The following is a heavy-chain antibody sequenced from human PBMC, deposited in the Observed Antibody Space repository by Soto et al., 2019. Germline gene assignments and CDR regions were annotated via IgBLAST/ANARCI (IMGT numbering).Heavy chain of an antibody. J-gene: IGHJ6*02. CDR3: VKGRAKHCSGRTCGLWMDL. V-gene: IGHV3-64D*06. D-gene: IGHD6-19*01. Sequence: GGSLRLSCSASGFTFKSNAMHWVRQAPGKGLEYVSSIHTGGGTTFYADAVKGRFIVSRDNSNNTLDLHMTSLKYEDSGVYYCVKGRAKHCSGRTCGLWMDLWGQGTTVTVSS. CDR1: GFTFKSNA. CDR2: IHTGGGTT.